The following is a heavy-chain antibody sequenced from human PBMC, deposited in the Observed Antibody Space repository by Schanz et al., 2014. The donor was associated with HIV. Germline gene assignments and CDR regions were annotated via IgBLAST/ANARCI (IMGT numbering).Heavy chain of an antibody. D-gene: IGHD6-13*01. Sequence: QVQLVESGGGVVQPGRSLRLSCAASGFTFSNHGMHWVRQAPGKGLEWVALIWYDGSNECYADSVKGRFTISSDSSKKTVYLEMDSLRADDTAVYYCARDLTATVRGTFDYWGQGTLVTVSS. CDR2: IWYDGSNE. CDR3: ARDLTATVRGTFDY. CDR1: GFTFSNHG. J-gene: IGHJ4*02. V-gene: IGHV3-33*01.